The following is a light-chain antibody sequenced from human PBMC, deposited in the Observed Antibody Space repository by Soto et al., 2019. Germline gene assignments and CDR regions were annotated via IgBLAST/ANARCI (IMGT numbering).Light chain of an antibody. CDR3: QSYDSSLSGYV. CDR2: GNS. J-gene: IGLJ1*01. V-gene: IGLV1-40*01. CDR1: SSNIGAGYD. Sequence: QSVLTQPPSVPGAPGQRVTISCTGSSSNIGAGYDVNWYQQLPGTAPKFLIFGNSNRPSGVPDRFSGSKSGTSASLAITGLQAEDEADYYCQSYDSSLSGYVFGTGTKLTVL.